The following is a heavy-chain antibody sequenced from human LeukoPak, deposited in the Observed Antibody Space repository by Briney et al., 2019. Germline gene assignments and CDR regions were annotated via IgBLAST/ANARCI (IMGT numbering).Heavy chain of an antibody. CDR1: GGSISSTTYY. D-gene: IGHD1-26*01. CDR2: IYYSGST. CDR3: ARHQIVGAIYYYYGMDV. Sequence: SETLSLTCTVSGGSISSTTYYWGWIRQPPGKGLEWIGSIYYSGSTYYNPSLKSRVTISVDTSKSQFSLKLSSVTVADTAVYYCARHQIVGAIYYYYGMDVWGQGTTVTVSS. V-gene: IGHV4-39*01. J-gene: IGHJ6*02.